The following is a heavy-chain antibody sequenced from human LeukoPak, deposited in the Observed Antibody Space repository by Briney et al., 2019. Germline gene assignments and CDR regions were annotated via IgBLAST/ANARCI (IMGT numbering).Heavy chain of an antibody. CDR2: IYSGGST. J-gene: IGHJ6*02. CDR1: GFTFSSDV. Sequence: GGSLRLSCAASGFTFSSDVMGWVRQAPGKGLEWVSVIYSGGSTYYADSVKGRFTISRHNSKNTLYLQMNSLRAEDTAVYYCARGSTHYYYGMDVWGQGTTVAVSS. V-gene: IGHV3-53*04. CDR3: ARGSTHYYYGMDV.